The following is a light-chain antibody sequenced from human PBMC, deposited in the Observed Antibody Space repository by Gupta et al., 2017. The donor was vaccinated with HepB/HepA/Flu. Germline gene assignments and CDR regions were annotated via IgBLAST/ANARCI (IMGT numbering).Light chain of an antibody. V-gene: IGKV1-9*01. Sequence: DIQLTQSPSFLSASVGDRVNITCRASQGISSYLAWYQQKPGKAPKLLIYAASTLQSGVPSRFSGSGSGTEFTLTISSLQPEDFATYYCQQVKSYPLTFGQGTRLEIK. CDR2: AAS. CDR1: QGISSY. J-gene: IGKJ5*01. CDR3: QQVKSYPLT.